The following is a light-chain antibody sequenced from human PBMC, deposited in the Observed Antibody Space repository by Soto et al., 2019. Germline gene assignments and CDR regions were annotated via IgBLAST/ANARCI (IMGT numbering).Light chain of an antibody. Sequence: QSVLTQPPSVSGAPGQRVTISCTGSSSNIGAGYDVHWYQQLPGRAPKLLIYGNTIRPSGVPDRFSGSKSGTSASLAITGLQAEDEADYYCLSFDSSLSVVFGGGTQLTVL. CDR1: SSNIGAGYD. CDR3: LSFDSSLSVV. CDR2: GNT. V-gene: IGLV1-40*01. J-gene: IGLJ2*01.